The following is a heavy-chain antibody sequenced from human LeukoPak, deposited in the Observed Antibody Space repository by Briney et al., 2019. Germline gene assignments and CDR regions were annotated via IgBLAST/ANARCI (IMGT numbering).Heavy chain of an antibody. J-gene: IGHJ5*02. CDR1: GGSISSVGYY. D-gene: IGHD3-3*01. Sequence: SDTLSLTCTVSGGSISSVGYYWSWIRQHPGKGLEWIGYIYYSGSTYYNPSLKSRVTISVDTSKNQFSLKLSSVTAADTAVYYCARGGAGSYYDFWSGLVNWFDPWGQGTLVTVSS. CDR2: IYYSGST. V-gene: IGHV4-31*03. CDR3: ARGGAGSYYDFWSGLVNWFDP.